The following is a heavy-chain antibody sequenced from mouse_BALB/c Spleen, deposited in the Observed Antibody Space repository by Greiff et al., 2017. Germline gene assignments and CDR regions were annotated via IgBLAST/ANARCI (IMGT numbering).Heavy chain of an antibody. D-gene: IGHD1-1*01. J-gene: IGHJ3*01. CDR1: GSSLTSYG. Sequence: QVQLKESGPGLVAPSQSLSITCTVSGSSLTSYGVHWVRQPPGKGLEWLGVIWAGGITNYNSALMSRLSISKDNSKSQVFFKMNRLQTDDTAMYYCASYGSSYGFAYWGQGTLVTVSA. CDR2: IWAGGIT. V-gene: IGHV2-9*02. CDR3: ASYGSSYGFAY.